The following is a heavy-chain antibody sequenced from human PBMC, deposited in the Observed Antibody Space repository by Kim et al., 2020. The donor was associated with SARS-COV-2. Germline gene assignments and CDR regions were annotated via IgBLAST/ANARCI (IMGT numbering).Heavy chain of an antibody. D-gene: IGHD1-26*01. CDR3: TRGPGIVGPLLSFDI. J-gene: IGHJ3*02. Sequence: APVKGRFSISRDDSENTLYLQVNCLKTEDTAVYYCTRGPGIVGPLLSFDIWGQGTMVTVSS. V-gene: IGHV3-15*01.